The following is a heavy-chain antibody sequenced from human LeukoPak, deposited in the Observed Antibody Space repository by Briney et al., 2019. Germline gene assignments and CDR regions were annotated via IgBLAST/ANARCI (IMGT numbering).Heavy chain of an antibody. CDR1: GGSISSYY. J-gene: IGHJ2*01. D-gene: IGHD1-26*01. CDR2: VHYTGST. CDR3: ARVGSSSYWYFDL. Sequence: SETLSLTCTVSGGSISSYYWSWIRQPAGKGLEWIGFVHYTGSTNYNPSLKSRVTTSIDTSRNQFSLKVKSVTLADTAVYYCARVGSSSYWYFDLWGRGTLVTVSS. V-gene: IGHV4-59*01.